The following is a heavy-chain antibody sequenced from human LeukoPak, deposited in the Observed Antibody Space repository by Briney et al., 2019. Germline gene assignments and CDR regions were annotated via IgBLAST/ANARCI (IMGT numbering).Heavy chain of an antibody. V-gene: IGHV1-2*02. CDR2: INPNSGGT. CDR3: ARARPVVPAALDY. D-gene: IGHD2-2*01. Sequence: GASVKVSCEASGYTFTGYYMHWVRQAPGQGLEWMGWINPNSGGTNYAQKFQGRVTMTRDTSISTAYMELSRLRSDDTAVYYCARARPVVPAALDYWGQGTLVTVSS. CDR1: GYTFTGYY. J-gene: IGHJ4*02.